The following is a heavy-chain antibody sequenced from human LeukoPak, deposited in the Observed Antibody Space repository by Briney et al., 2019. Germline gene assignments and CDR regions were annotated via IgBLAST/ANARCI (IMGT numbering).Heavy chain of an antibody. D-gene: IGHD4-11*01. Sequence: GGSLRLSCAVSGFTFSDHYMDWVRQAPGKGVEWVGRSRNKANSYTTEYAASVKGRFTISRDDSKGTLYLQLNSLRTDDTAVYYCLAQYYFDYWGRGTLVTVSS. CDR3: LAQYYFDY. CDR1: GFTFSDHY. J-gene: IGHJ4*02. V-gene: IGHV3-72*01. CDR2: SRNKANSYTT.